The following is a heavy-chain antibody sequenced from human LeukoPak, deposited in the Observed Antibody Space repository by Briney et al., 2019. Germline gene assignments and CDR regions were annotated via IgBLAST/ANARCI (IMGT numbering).Heavy chain of an antibody. CDR3: ARGYSYGYANVDY. CDR2: IWYDGSNK. CDR1: GFTFSSYG. J-gene: IGHJ4*02. V-gene: IGHV3-33*08. D-gene: IGHD5-18*01. Sequence: GGSLRLSCAASGFTFSSYGMHWVRQAPGKGPEWVAVIWYDGSNKYYADSVKGRFTISRDNSKNTLYLQMNSLRAEDTAVYYCARGYSYGYANVDYWGQGTLVTVSS.